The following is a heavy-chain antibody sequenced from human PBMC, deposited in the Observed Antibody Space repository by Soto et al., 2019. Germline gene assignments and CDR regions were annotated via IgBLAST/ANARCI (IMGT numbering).Heavy chain of an antibody. CDR1: GYSFTNYW. V-gene: IGHV5-51*01. J-gene: IGHJ4*01. CDR2: IYPYDSDT. Sequence: GESLKISCKTSGYSFTNYWIGWVRQMPGKGMEWMGNIYPYDSDTRYSPSFQGQVTISADTSITTAYLQWSGLRASDTAMYFCARHLVGSTRGNFDYWGQGTLVTVSS. D-gene: IGHD2-2*01. CDR3: ARHLVGSTRGNFDY.